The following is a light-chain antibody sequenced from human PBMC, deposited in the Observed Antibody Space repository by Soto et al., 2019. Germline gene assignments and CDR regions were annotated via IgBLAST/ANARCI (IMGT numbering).Light chain of an antibody. V-gene: IGLV1-36*01. CDR1: TSNIGNNG. J-gene: IGLJ3*02. CDR2: YDD. CDR3: AAWDDTLNGVV. Sequence: SVLTQPPSVSEAPRQRVTITCSGSTSNIGNNGVSWYQQLPGEAPKLLLYYDDLLSSGVSDRFSASKSGTSASLAISGLQSEDEADYYCAAWDDTLNGVVFGEGTKVTVL.